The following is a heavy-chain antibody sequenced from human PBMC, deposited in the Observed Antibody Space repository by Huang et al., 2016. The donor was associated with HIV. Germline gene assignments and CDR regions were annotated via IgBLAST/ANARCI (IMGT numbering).Heavy chain of an antibody. V-gene: IGHV4-34*02. Sequence: QVQLEQWGAGLLKASETLFLTCAVYGGSFSGYYWNWLRQAPGKGLEWGGEINHSGNTNYNPSLKSRVNMSVDTSKSQFSLYLTSLSAADTGTYFCARRYNSRRDYWGRGTLVTVHS. CDR1: GGSFSGYY. J-gene: IGHJ4*02. D-gene: IGHD3-22*01. CDR2: INHSGNT. CDR3: ARRYNSRRDY.